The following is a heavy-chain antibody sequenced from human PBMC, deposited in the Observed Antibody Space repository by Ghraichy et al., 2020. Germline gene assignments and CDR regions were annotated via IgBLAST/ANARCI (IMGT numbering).Heavy chain of an antibody. CDR1: GFSFSTYA. V-gene: IGHV3-23*01. D-gene: IGHD3-10*01. CDR3: ATPDMVHY. CDR2: ISNSGGST. J-gene: IGHJ4*02. Sequence: GGSLRLSCAASGFSFSTYAMTWVRQAPGKGLEWVSGISNSGGSTNYADSVKGRFTISRDNSKNTLYLQINSLRVEDTAVYYCATPDMVHYWGQGTLVSVSS.